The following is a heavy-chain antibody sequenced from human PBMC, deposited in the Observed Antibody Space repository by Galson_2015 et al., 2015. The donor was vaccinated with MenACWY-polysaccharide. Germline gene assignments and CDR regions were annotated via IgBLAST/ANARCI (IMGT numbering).Heavy chain of an antibody. J-gene: IGHJ4*02. CDR1: GFTFSSYA. Sequence: SLRLSCAASGFTFSSYAMSWVRQAPGKGLEWVSTISGSGGNTNQADSLKGRFTISKDNSKNKLYLQMNSLRAEDTALYYCAKYGIEVAGSLKNHFDSWGQGTLVTVSS. CDR3: AKYGIEVAGSLKNHFDS. CDR2: ISGSGGNT. V-gene: IGHV3-23*01. D-gene: IGHD6-19*01.